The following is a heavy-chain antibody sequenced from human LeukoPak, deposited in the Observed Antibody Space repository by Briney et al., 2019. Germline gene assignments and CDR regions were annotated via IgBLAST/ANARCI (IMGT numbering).Heavy chain of an antibody. CDR1: GFTFSSYG. CDR2: IWYDGSNK. V-gene: IGHV3-33*01. J-gene: IGHJ6*02. CDR3: AGGEPIYYYGMDV. Sequence: GGSLRLSCAASGFTFSSYGMHWVRQAPGKGLEWVAVIWYDGSNKYYADSVKGRFTISRDNSKNTLYLQMNSLRAEDTAVYYCAGGEPIYYYGMDVWGQGTTVTVSS.